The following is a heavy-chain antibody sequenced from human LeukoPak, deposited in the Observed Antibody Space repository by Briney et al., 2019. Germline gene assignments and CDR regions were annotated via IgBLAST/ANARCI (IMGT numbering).Heavy chain of an antibody. J-gene: IGHJ6*03. CDR2: ISSTSTYI. D-gene: IGHD6-13*01. V-gene: IGHV3-21*01. CDR1: GFTISIYS. Sequence: GGSLRLSCAASGFTISIYSLTWVRQAPGKGLEWVSSISSTSTYIYYADSVKGRFTISRDNAQNSMYLQMNSLRAEDTAVYSCARVAAGAETHTLHYHYMDVWGKGTTVSVSS. CDR3: ARVAAGAETHTLHYHYMDV.